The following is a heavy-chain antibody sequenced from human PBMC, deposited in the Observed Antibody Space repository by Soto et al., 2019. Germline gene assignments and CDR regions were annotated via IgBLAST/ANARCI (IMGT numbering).Heavy chain of an antibody. V-gene: IGHV3-43*01. CDR3: AVAGFDY. CDR2: ISWDGGST. CDR1: GFTFDDYT. D-gene: IGHD5-12*01. J-gene: IGHJ4*02. Sequence: GGSLRLSCAASGFTFDDYTMHWVRQAPGKGLEWVSLISWDGGSTYYADSVKGRFTISRDNSKNSLYLQMNSLRTEDTALYYCAVAGFDYWGQGTLVTVSS.